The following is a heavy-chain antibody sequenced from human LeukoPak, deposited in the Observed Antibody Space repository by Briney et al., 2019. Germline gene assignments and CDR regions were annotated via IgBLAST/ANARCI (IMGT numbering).Heavy chain of an antibody. CDR3: ARGGRDSYGQEYYFDY. V-gene: IGHV1-69*13. CDR1: GGTFSSYA. D-gene: IGHD5-18*01. CDR2: IIPIFGTA. J-gene: IGHJ4*02. Sequence: GASVKVSCKASGGTFSSYAISWVRQAPGQGLEWMGGIIPIFGTANYAQKFQGRVTITADESTSTAYMELSSLRSEDTAVYYCARGGRDSYGQEYYFDYWGQGTLVTVSS.